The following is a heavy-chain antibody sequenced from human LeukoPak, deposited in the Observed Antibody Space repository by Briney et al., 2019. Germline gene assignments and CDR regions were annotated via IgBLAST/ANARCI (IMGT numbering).Heavy chain of an antibody. CDR3: ARTYYYDSSGYGHRYYFDY. D-gene: IGHD3-22*01. V-gene: IGHV1-69*04. J-gene: IGHJ4*02. CDR1: GGTFSSYA. Sequence: SVKVSCKASGGTFSSYAISWVRQAPGQGLEWMGRIIPILGIANYAQKFQGRVTITADKSTSTAYMELSSLRSEDTAVYYCARTYYYDSSGYGHRYYFDYWGQGTLVTVSS. CDR2: IIPILGIA.